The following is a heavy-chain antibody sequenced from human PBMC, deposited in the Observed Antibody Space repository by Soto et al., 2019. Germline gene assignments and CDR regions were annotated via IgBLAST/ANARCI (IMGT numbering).Heavy chain of an antibody. V-gene: IGHV4-59*01. D-gene: IGHD5-12*01. CDR2: IHYNGNT. J-gene: IGHJ4*02. Sequence: QVQLQVSAPGLVKPSETLSLTCTVSGDSISAYSWSWVRQPPGKGLEWIGNIHYNGNTKYNPSLKSRVTISVDTSQNQFSLKLISVTAADTAKYFCAREGNLGRWLQPLDFWGQGTLVTVSS. CDR1: GDSISAYS. CDR3: AREGNLGRWLQPLDF.